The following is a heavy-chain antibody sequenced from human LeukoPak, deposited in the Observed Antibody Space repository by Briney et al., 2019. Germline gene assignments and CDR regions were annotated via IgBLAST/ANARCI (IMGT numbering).Heavy chain of an antibody. J-gene: IGHJ4*02. CDR3: ARLRRGYSSGWYVDY. CDR1: GGSISSYY. D-gene: IGHD6-19*01. V-gene: IGHV4-59*08. Sequence: PSETLSLTCTVSGGSISSYYWSWIRQPPGKGLEWIGYIYYSGSTNYNPSLKSRVTISVDTSKNQFSLKLSSVTAADTAVYYCARLRRGYSSGWYVDYWGQGTLVTVSS. CDR2: IYYSGST.